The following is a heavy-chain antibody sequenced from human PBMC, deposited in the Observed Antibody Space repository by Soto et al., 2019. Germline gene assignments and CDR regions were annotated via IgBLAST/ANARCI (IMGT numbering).Heavy chain of an antibody. D-gene: IGHD2-15*01. Sequence: QVQLVQSGAEVRKPGASVKVSCKASGYTFSSHGIIWVRQAPGQGLEWMGWISGYNGNAKYAQRFQGRVTMTTDTSTSTVDMDLRSLGSDDSAGYYCAREGSYGWYDCWGQGTLVTVS. J-gene: IGHJ5*01. V-gene: IGHV1-18*01. CDR2: ISGYNGNA. CDR3: AREGSYGWYDC. CDR1: GYTFSSHG.